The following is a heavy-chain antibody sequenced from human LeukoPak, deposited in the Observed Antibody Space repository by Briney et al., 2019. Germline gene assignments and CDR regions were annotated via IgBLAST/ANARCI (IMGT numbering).Heavy chain of an antibody. V-gene: IGHV1-8*01. Sequence: ASVKVSCKASGYTFTSYDINWVRQATGQGLEWMGYMNPNSGNTGYRQKFQGRLTMTRNTSINTAYMELSSLRSADTAVYYCAKAGVLTTMNADRFDPWGQGTLVTVSS. J-gene: IGHJ5*02. D-gene: IGHD4-17*01. CDR3: AKAGVLTTMNADRFDP. CDR1: GYTFTSYD. CDR2: MNPNSGNT.